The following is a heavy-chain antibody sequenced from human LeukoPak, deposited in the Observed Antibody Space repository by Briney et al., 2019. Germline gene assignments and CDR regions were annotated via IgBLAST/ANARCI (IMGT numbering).Heavy chain of an antibody. J-gene: IGHJ5*02. CDR3: ARDPRDMGLDP. V-gene: IGHV3-74*01. Sequence: WGSLRLSCAASGFTLSDYWMHWVRHAPGKGLVWVARINGDGSSSTYADTVKGQFTISRDNAKNTLYLQMNSLRVEDTAVYYCARDPRDMGLDPWGQGTLVTVSS. CDR1: GFTLSDYW. CDR2: INGDGSSS. D-gene: IGHD1-26*01.